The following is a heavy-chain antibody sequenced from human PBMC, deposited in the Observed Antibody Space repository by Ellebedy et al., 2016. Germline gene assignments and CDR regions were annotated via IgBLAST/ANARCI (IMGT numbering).Heavy chain of an antibody. Sequence: SETLSLTCTVSGDSINSPYWSWIRQPPGKGLEWIGCVYYSGSTNYNPSLKSRVTISVDTSKNQFSLKLNSVTAADTAVYYCAGDYGAYFDYWGQGTLVTVSS. J-gene: IGHJ4*02. CDR2: VYYSGST. V-gene: IGHV4-59*08. D-gene: IGHD4-17*01. CDR3: AGDYGAYFDY. CDR1: GDSINSPY.